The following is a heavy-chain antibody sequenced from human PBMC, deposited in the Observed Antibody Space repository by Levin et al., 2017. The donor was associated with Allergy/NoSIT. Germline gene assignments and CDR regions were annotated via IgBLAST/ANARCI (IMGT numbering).Heavy chain of an antibody. CDR2: ISGSGGST. CDR1: GFTFSSYA. J-gene: IGHJ4*02. CDR3: AKGELGDYAGFGY. D-gene: IGHD4-23*01. Sequence: ETLSLTCAASGFTFSSYAMSWVRQAPGKGLEWVSTISGSGGSTYYADSVKGRFTISRDNSKNTLYLQMNSLRAEDTAVYYCAKGELGDYAGFGYWGQGTLVTVSS. V-gene: IGHV3-23*01.